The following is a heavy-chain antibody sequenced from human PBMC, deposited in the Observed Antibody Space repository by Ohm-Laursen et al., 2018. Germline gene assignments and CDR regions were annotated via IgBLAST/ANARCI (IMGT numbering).Heavy chain of an antibody. Sequence: QTLSLTCAISGDSVSSNSAAWNWIRQSPSRGLEWLGRTYYGSKWYNDYAVSVKSRITINPDTSKNQFSLQLNSVTPEDTAVYYCARGRVYGISRPFDYWGQGTLVTVSS. V-gene: IGHV6-1*01. D-gene: IGHD6-13*01. J-gene: IGHJ4*02. CDR2: TYYGSKWYN. CDR1: GDSVSSNSAA. CDR3: ARGRVYGISRPFDY.